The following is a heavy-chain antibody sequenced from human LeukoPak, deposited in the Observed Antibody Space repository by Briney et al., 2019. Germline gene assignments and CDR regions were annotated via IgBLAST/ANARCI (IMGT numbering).Heavy chain of an antibody. CDR3: PKDHGSGSEFDY. D-gene: IGHD3-10*01. CDR1: GGSLSTAGYY. V-gene: IGHV4-39*07. J-gene: IGHJ4*02. CDR2: IYSGGRT. Sequence: SETLSLTCTVSGGSLSTAGYYWGWIRQPPGKGLEWIGSIYSGGRTYYNPSLESRVTISKDTSKNQFSLMLTSVTAADTAVYYCPKDHGSGSEFDYWGQGTLVTVSS.